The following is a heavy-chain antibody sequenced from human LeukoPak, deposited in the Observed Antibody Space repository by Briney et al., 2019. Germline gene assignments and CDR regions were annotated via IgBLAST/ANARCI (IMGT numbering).Heavy chain of an antibody. CDR2: ISGSGGST. Sequence: GGSLRLSCAASGFTFSTYAMSWVRQAPGKGLEWVSGISGSGGSTYYADSVKGRFTISRDNSKNTLYLQMNSLRVEDTAVYYCAKDVHNLVGGMSYWGQGALVTVSP. J-gene: IGHJ4*02. CDR1: GFTFSTYA. D-gene: IGHD2-21*01. V-gene: IGHV3-23*01. CDR3: AKDVHNLVGGMSY.